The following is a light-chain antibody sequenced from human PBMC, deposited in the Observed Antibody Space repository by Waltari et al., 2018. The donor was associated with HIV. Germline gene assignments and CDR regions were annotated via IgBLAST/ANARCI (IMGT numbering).Light chain of an antibody. Sequence: QSVLTQPPSVSGAPGQNVTVSCTGRSSNIGTNSAVPWYQFLPGAVPKLLIYGNTIRPAGVPGRFSGSSSGTSASLAITGLQPADEADYYCQSYDNTVNGWVFGGGTRVTV. CDR3: QSYDNTVNGWV. CDR2: GNT. V-gene: IGLV1-40*01. J-gene: IGLJ3*02. CDR1: SSNIGTNSA.